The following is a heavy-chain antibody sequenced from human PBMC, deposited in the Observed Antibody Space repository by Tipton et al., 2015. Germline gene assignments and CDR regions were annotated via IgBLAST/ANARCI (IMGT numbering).Heavy chain of an antibody. J-gene: IGHJ4*02. CDR1: GFIFSNSG. V-gene: IGHV3-9*01. D-gene: IGHD2-2*02. CDR3: AKDRTYTNLYYFDY. Sequence: SLRLSCEASGFIFSNSGMHWVRQAPGKGLEWVSSITWDSGSIDYADSVKGRFTISRDNAKNSLYLQMDSLRAEDTALYYCAKDRTYTNLYYFDYWGQGTLVTVSS. CDR2: ITWDSGSI.